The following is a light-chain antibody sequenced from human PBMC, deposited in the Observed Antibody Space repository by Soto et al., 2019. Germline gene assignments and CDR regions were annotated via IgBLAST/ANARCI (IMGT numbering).Light chain of an antibody. J-gene: IGLJ3*02. CDR2: DVN. CDR1: SSDVGGYDY. V-gene: IGLV2-14*01. Sequence: QSALTQPASVSGSPGQSITISCTGTSSDVGGYDYVSWYQQHPGKAPKLVIYDVNNRPSGVSNRFSGSKSGNTASLTISGLEAEDEAEYCKSYTSRSTPWVFGGGTKLTVL. CDR3: KSYTSRSTPWV.